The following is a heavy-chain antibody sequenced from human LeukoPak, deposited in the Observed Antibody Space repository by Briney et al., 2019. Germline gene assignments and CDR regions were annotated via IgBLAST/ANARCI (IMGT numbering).Heavy chain of an antibody. CDR2: ISTSGTT. CDR3: AKEGRGSTPGY. J-gene: IGHJ4*02. CDR1: GGSLSSYY. D-gene: IGHD2-15*01. V-gene: IGHV4-4*07. Sequence: SETLPLTCTVSGGSLSSYYWSWIRQPAGKGLEWIGRISTSGTTNYNPSLKSRVTMSVDTSKNQFSLRLSSVTAADTAVYYCAKEGRGSTPGYWGQGILVTVSS.